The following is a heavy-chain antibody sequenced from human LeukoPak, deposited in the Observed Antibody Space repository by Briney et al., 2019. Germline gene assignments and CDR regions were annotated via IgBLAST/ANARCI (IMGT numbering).Heavy chain of an antibody. CDR2: MNPNSGNT. D-gene: IGHD2-2*01. J-gene: IGHJ6*03. Sequence: ASVKVSCKASGYTFTSYDINWVRQATGEGLEWMGWMNPNSGNTGYAQKFQGRVTMTRNTSISTAYMELSSLRAEDTAVYYCARGVPKGYCSSASCYYMDVWGKGTTVTVSS. V-gene: IGHV1-8*01. CDR3: ARGVPKGYCSSASCYYMDV. CDR1: GYTFTSYD.